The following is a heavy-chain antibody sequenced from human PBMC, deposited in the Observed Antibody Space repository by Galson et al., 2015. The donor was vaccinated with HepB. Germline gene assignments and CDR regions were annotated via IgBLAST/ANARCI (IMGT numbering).Heavy chain of an antibody. CDR2: IPLDGGSK. D-gene: IGHD2-15*01. CDR1: GFTFSNYA. CDR3: ASRGVGDCSGGSCFTFFDN. V-gene: IGHV3-30-3*01. Sequence: SLRLSCAASGFTFSNYAMHWVRQAPGKGLEWVAVIPLDGGSKFYADSVKGRFTISRDNSKNTLYLQMNSLRPDDTAVFYCASRGVGDCSGGSCFTFFDNWGQGTLVTVSS. J-gene: IGHJ4*02.